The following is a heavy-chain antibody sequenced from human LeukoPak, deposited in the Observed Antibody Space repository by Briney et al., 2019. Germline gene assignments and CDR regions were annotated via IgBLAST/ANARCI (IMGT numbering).Heavy chain of an antibody. CDR2: VYHSGST. V-gene: IGHV4-38-2*02. CDR1: GYSISSDYY. Sequence: SETLSLTCTVSGYSISSDYYWGWIRQPPGKGLEWIGSVYHSGSTYYNPSLRSRVTISGDTSKNQFSLKLSSVTAADTAVYYCAGVEGSSGYYYIDYWGQGTLVTVSS. J-gene: IGHJ4*02. D-gene: IGHD3-22*01. CDR3: AGVEGSSGYYYIDY.